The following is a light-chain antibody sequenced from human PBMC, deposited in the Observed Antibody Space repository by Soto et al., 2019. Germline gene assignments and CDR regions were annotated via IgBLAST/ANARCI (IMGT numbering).Light chain of an antibody. J-gene: IGLJ1*01. CDR3: ASYTSSRARFYV. CDR2: EVS. Sequence: QSALTQPASVSGSPGQSITISCTGTSSDVGGYDYVSWYQQHPGTAPKLFIYEVSNRPSGVSHRFSGSKSCNAASLTISGLQTEDEGDYYCASYTSSRARFYVFGTGTKLTVL. CDR1: SSDVGGYDY. V-gene: IGLV2-14*01.